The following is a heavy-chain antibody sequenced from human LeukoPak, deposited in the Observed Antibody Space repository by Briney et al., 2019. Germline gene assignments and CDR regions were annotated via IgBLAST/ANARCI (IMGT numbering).Heavy chain of an antibody. CDR2: IRYTGSDK. J-gene: IGHJ4*02. D-gene: IGHD1-1*01. CDR3: ARKVLNDFDY. CDR1: GFTFISYG. Sequence: GGSLRLSCAASGFTFISYGVHWVRQAPGKGLEWVAFIRYTGSDKYYADSVKGRFTISRDNSKNTLYLQMNSLRAEDTAVYYCARKVLNDFDYWGQGTLVTVSS. V-gene: IGHV3-30*02.